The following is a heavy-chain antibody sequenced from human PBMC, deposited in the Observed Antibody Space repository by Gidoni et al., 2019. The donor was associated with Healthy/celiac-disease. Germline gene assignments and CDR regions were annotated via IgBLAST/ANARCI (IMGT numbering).Heavy chain of an antibody. Sequence: QVQLQESGPGLVKPSQTLSLTCAVSGGSISSGGYSWRWIRQPPVKGLEWIGYIYYSGSTYYTPSLKSRVTISVDTSKNQFSLKLSSVTAADTDVYYCARSTQSNCSSTSCYSNWFDPWGQGTLVTFSS. CDR1: GGSISSGGYS. J-gene: IGHJ5*02. CDR3: ARSTQSNCSSTSCYSNWFDP. CDR2: IYYSGST. V-gene: IGHV4-30-4*07. D-gene: IGHD2-2*01.